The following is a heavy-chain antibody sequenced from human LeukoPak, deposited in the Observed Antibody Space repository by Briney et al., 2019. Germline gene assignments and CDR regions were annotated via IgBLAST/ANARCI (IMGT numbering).Heavy chain of an antibody. J-gene: IGHJ3*02. D-gene: IGHD3-16*01. CDR2: VRRKRNGYTK. CDR3: SREGGDSDSAFDI. CDR1: GFTFSDYI. Sequence: PGGSLRLSCAASGFTFSDYILDWVRQAPGKGLEWVGRVRRKRNGYTKEYAASVKGRFTISRDDSQNSLYLHMNSLKAEDTAVYYCSREGGDSDSAFDIWGQGTMVTVSS. V-gene: IGHV3-72*01.